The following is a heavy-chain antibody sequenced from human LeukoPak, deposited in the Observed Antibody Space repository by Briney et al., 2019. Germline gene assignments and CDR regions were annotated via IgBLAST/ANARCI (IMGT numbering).Heavy chain of an antibody. V-gene: IGHV4-30-2*01. J-gene: IGHJ1*01. Sequence: PSGSLSVTCTVSGGSTSSGGYYWRWVRQPPGEGLEWIGYIGHGVSTTYNPPLKSRVTISVDKSKTQSSLKLSSVTAADTAVYYCARRNPGRSCGRSTSCFGYFQHWGQGTLVTVSS. CDR3: ARRNPGRSCGRSTSCFGYFQH. CDR2: IGHGVST. CDR1: GGSTSSGGYY. D-gene: IGHD2-2*01.